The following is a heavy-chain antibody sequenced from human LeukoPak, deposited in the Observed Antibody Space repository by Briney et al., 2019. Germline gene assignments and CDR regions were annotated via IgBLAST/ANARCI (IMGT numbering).Heavy chain of an antibody. Sequence: QSGGSLRLSCAASGFTFSNYWMHWVRQAPGKGLVWVSRINSDGSTTTYADSVKGRFTISRDNTKNRLYLQMNSLRAEDTAVYYCARGYSWYRVDYLGQGTLVTVSS. J-gene: IGHJ4*02. CDR3: ARGYSWYRVDY. CDR1: GFTFSNYW. CDR2: INSDGSTT. V-gene: IGHV3-74*01. D-gene: IGHD6-13*01.